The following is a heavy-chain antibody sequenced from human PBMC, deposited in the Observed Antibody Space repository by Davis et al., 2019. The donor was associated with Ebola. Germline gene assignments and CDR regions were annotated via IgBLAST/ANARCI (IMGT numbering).Heavy chain of an antibody. V-gene: IGHV3-9*01. J-gene: IGHJ4*02. CDR1: GLTFDDYA. CDR2: ISWNSGSI. Sequence: GGSLRLSCAASGLTFDDYAMHWVRQAPGKGLEWVSGISWNSGSIGYADSVKGRFTISRDNAKNSLYLQMNSLRAEDTALYYCAKDIMGAIAFIEYWGQGTLVTVSS. D-gene: IGHD1-26*01. CDR3: AKDIMGAIAFIEY.